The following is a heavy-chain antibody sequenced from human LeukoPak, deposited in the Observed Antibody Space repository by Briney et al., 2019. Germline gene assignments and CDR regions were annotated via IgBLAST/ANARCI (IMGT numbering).Heavy chain of an antibody. CDR3: ASDYDSPFDF. D-gene: IGHD5-12*01. CDR1: RFTFSRYS. CDR2: ITPSSSSI. V-gene: IGHV3-21*06. Sequence: GGSLRLSCAASRFTFSRYSMNWVRQAPGKGLEWVSSITPSSSSIFYADSVKGRFTISRDNAKNLLYLQMSSLRAEDTAVYYCASDYDSPFDFWGQGTLVTVSS. J-gene: IGHJ4*02.